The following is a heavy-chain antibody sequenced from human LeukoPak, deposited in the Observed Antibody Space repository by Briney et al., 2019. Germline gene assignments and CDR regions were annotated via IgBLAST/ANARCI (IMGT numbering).Heavy chain of an antibody. V-gene: IGHV3-7*01. J-gene: IGHJ6*02. CDR3: AREEGSSWSYYYYGMDV. CDR1: GFTFSSYW. CDR2: IKQDGSEK. D-gene: IGHD6-13*01. Sequence: GGSLRLSCAASGFTFSSYWMSWVRQAPGKGLEWVANIKQDGSEKYYVDSVKGRFTISRDNAKNSLYLQMNSLRAEDTAVYYCAREEGSSWSYYYYGMDVWGQGTTVTVSS.